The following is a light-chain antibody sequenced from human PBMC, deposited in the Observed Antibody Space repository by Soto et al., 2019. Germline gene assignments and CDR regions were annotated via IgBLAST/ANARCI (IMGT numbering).Light chain of an antibody. Sequence: EIVLTQSPGTLSLSPGERATLSCGASQSVTSNYLAWYQQKPGQAPRLLIFGASIRVTGIPDRFIGSGSGTDFSLTISRLEPEDFVVYYCQQYGSSPPLTFGGGTKVDIK. CDR2: GAS. J-gene: IGKJ4*01. V-gene: IGKV3-20*01. CDR3: QQYGSSPPLT. CDR1: QSVTSNY.